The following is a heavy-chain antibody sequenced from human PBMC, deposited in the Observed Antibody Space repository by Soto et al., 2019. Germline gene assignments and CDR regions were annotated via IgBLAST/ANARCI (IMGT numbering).Heavy chain of an antibody. CDR2: INHSGST. CDR1: GGSFSGYY. J-gene: IGHJ4*02. CDR3: ARGHVMITFGGVIDRFDY. D-gene: IGHD3-16*01. Sequence: QVQLQQWGAGLLKPSETLSLTCAVYGGSFSGYYWSWIRQPPGKGLEWIGEINHSGSTNYNPSLKRRVTISVDTSQNQFSLKLSSVTAADTAVYYCARGHVMITFGGVIDRFDYWGQGTLVTVSS. V-gene: IGHV4-34*01.